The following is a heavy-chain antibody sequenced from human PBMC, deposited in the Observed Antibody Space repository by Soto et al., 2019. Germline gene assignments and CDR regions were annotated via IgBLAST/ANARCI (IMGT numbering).Heavy chain of an antibody. CDR3: ARDGGWRSGGIDY. J-gene: IGHJ4*02. D-gene: IGHD3-16*01. V-gene: IGHV1-69*13. CDR2: IIPIFGTA. CDR1: GGTFSSYS. Sequence: YSVQVSCKASGGTFSSYSINWVRQAPGQGLEWMGEIIPIFGTANYAQKFQGRVTITADESTSTAYMELSSLRSEDTAVYYWARDGGWRSGGIDYCGQGTRVTVSS.